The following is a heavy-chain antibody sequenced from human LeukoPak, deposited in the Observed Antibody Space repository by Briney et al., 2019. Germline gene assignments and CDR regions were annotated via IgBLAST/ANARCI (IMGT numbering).Heavy chain of an antibody. D-gene: IGHD2-2*01. CDR1: GGSISSSSYY. CDR3: ARHVSRSSTSCHFDY. Sequence: PSETLSLTCTVSGGSISSSSYYWGWIRQPPGKGLEWIGTIYNAGSTYYNPPLKSRVTISVDTSKNQFSLKLSSVTAADTAVYYCARHVSRSSTSCHFDYWGQGTLVTVSS. V-gene: IGHV4-39*01. CDR2: IYNAGST. J-gene: IGHJ4*02.